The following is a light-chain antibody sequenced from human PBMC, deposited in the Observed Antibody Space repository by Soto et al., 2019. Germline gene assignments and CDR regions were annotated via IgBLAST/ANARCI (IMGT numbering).Light chain of an antibody. Sequence: QSALTQPASVSGSPGQSITISCSGTSNDVGGYDLVSWYQQHPGKAPRLIIYEATKRPSGVSDRFSASKSGNTASLTISALQAEDEAYYSCSSYTTTSTLVFGGGTKLTVL. CDR2: EAT. CDR1: SNDVGGYDL. CDR3: SSYTTTSTLV. J-gene: IGLJ3*02. V-gene: IGLV2-14*02.